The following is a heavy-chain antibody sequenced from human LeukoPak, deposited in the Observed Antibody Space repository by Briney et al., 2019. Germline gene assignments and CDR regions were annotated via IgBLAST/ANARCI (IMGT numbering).Heavy chain of an antibody. J-gene: IGHJ4*02. Sequence: ASVKVSCKASGNTFTNYEINWVRQATGQGLEWMGWVNPNSGNTGYAQKFQGRVTMTRKTSINTAYMELSGLKSEDTAVYFCARGPPGSGTYLVDYWGQGTLVTVSS. CDR2: VNPNSGNT. D-gene: IGHD3-10*01. CDR1: GNTFTNYE. CDR3: ARGPPGSGTYLVDY. V-gene: IGHV1-8*01.